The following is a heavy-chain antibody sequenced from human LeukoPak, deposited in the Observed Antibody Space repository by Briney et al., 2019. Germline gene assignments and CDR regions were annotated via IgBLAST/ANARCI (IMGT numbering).Heavy chain of an antibody. Sequence: AGGSLRLSCAASGFTFSSFGMHWVRQAPGEGLEWVAGISSDGGDQYYADSVKSRFTISRDNPKNTLYLQMDTLGAEDTALYYCVRGSTDWNGMDVWGQGTTVTVSS. D-gene: IGHD6-19*01. CDR3: VRGSTDWNGMDV. J-gene: IGHJ6*02. CDR1: GFTFSSFG. V-gene: IGHV3-30*03. CDR2: ISSDGGDQ.